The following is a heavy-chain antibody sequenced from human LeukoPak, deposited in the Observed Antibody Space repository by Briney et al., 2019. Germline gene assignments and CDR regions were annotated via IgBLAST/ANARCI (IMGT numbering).Heavy chain of an antibody. CDR2: ISAYNGNT. CDR1: GYTFTSYG. V-gene: IGHV1-18*01. D-gene: IGHD3-3*01. Sequence: ASVKVSCKASGYTFTSYGISWVRQAPGQGLEWMGWISAYNGNTNYAQKLQGRVTMTTDTSTSTAYMELRSLRSDDTAVYYCARVSPYYDFWSVRRQDYYYYMDVWGKGTTVTVSS. CDR3: ARVSPYYDFWSVRRQDYYYYMDV. J-gene: IGHJ6*03.